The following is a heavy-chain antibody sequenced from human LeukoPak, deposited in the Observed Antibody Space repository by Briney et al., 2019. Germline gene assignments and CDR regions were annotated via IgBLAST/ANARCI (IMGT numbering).Heavy chain of an antibody. V-gene: IGHV3-33*01. CDR3: ARAARYSSSWLGVEVDWFDP. CDR2: IWYDGSNK. D-gene: IGHD6-13*01. CDR1: GFTFSSYG. Sequence: GGSLRLSCAASGFTFSSYGMHWVRQAPGKGLEWVAVIWYDGSNKYYADSVKGRFTISRDNSKNTLYLQMNSLRAEDTAVYYCARAARYSSSWLGVEVDWFDPWGQGTLVTVSS. J-gene: IGHJ5*02.